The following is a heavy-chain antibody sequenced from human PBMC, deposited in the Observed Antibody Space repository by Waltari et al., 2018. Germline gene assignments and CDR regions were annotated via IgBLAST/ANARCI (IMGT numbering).Heavy chain of an antibody. J-gene: IGHJ4*02. V-gene: IGHV3-66*01. CDR2: IYSGGST. D-gene: IGHD2-21*01. Sequence: EVQLVESGGGLVQPGESLRLSCAASGFTGSNNYMSWVRQAPGKGLEGVSVIYSGGSTQYADSLKGRFTITRDSSKNTLYLQMNSLRVEDTAVYYCATSPGGGGFWGQGTLVTVSS. CDR3: ATSPGGGGF. CDR1: GFTGSNNY.